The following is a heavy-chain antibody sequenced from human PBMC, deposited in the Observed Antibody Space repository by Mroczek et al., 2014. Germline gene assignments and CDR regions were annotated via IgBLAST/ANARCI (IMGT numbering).Heavy chain of an antibody. V-gene: IGHV4-61*02. D-gene: IGHD3-16*01. Sequence: QVQLVQSGPGLVKPSQTLSLTCTVSGGSISSGSYYWSWIRQPAGKGLEWIGRIYTSGSTNYNPSLKSRVTISVDTSKNQFSLKLSSVTAADTAVYYCAREASGLYDYVWGSTHYYYYGMDVWGQGTTVTVSS. CDR3: AREASGLYDYVWGSTHYYYYGMDV. CDR2: IYTSGST. CDR1: GGSISSGSYY. J-gene: IGHJ6*02.